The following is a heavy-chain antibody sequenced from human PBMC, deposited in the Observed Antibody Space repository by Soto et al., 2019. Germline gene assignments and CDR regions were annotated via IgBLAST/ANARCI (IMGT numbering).Heavy chain of an antibody. CDR1: GGTFSSYT. J-gene: IGHJ5*02. D-gene: IGHD6-13*01. CDR3: AGSRCTAALGEANWFDP. CDR2: IIPILGIA. Sequence: QVQLVQSGAEVKKPGSSVKVSCKASGGTFSSYTISWVRQASGQGLEWMGRIIPILGIANYAQKFQARVTITAYKSTSKAAMDPSSLRSESMAVYYCAGSRCTAALGEANWFDPWGQGTLVTVSS. V-gene: IGHV1-69*02.